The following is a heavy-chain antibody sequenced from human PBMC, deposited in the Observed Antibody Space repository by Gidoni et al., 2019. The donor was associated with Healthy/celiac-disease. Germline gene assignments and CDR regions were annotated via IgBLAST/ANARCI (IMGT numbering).Heavy chain of an antibody. J-gene: IGHJ6*03. Sequence: QVTLKESGPVLVKPTETLTLTCTVSGFSLSNARMGVSWIRQPPGKALEWLAHIFSNDEKSYSTSLKSRLTISKDTSKSQVVLTMTNMDPVDTATYYCARVPYSSSSGYYYYYMDVWGKGTTVTVSS. V-gene: IGHV2-26*01. D-gene: IGHD6-6*01. CDR1: GFSLSNARMG. CDR2: IFSNDEK. CDR3: ARVPYSSSSGYYYYYMDV.